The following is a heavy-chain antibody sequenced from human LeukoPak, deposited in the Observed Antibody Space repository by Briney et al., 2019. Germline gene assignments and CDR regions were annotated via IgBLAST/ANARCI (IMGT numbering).Heavy chain of an antibody. Sequence: GGSLRLSCAASGFTFSSYWMSWVRQAPGKGLEWVAHIKQDGSEKYYVDSVKGRFTISRDNAKNSLYLQMNSLRAEDTAVYYYARDRVTMVRGVNYYFDYWGQGTLVTVSS. CDR1: GFTFSSYW. CDR2: IKQDGSEK. J-gene: IGHJ4*02. D-gene: IGHD3-10*01. V-gene: IGHV3-7*05. CDR3: ARDRVTMVRGVNYYFDY.